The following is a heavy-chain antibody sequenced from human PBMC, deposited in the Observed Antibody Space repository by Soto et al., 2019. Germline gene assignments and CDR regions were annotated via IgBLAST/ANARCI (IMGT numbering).Heavy chain of an antibody. J-gene: IGHJ4*02. CDR2: IYPSDSDI. CDR3: VRSGTSSGRFSDY. V-gene: IGHV5-51*01. D-gene: IGHD2-15*01. CDR1: GYTFTSYW. Sequence: GESLKISCKGSGYTFTSYWIGWVRQMPGEGLEWMGVIYPSDSDIRYSPSFQGKVTISADKSITTAYLQWSSLKAADTAMYYCVRSGTSSGRFSDYWGQGTLVTVSA.